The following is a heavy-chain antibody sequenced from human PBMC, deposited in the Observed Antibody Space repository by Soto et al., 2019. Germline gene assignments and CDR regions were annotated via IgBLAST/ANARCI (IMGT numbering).Heavy chain of an antibody. CDR2: TVPVFDTS. Sequence: QVQLVQSGAVVKKPGSSVEVSCKASGGTFNGYGISWVRQAPGQGLEWMGGTVPVFDTSKYAPRFQGRVTITEDKTTRTAYMELSRVRSEDTAIYFCARGVSNSGAYYTGPSAYDLWGQGTLVIVSS. D-gene: IGHD3-10*01. J-gene: IGHJ3*01. CDR1: GGTFNGYG. CDR3: ARGVSNSGAYYTGPSAYDL. V-gene: IGHV1-69*06.